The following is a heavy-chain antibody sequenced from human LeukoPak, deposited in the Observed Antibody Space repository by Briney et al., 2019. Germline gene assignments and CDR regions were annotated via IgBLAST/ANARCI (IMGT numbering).Heavy chain of an antibody. CDR2: IGTAGDT. CDR3: ARSYSSQYYYYGMDV. D-gene: IGHD6-19*01. V-gene: IGHV3-13*01. J-gene: IGHJ6*02. CDR1: GFTFSSYD. Sequence: PGGSLRLSCAASGFTFSSYDMHWVRQATGKGLEWVSAIGTAGDTYYPGSVKGRFTISRENAKNSLYPQMNSLRAGDTAVYYCARSYSSQYYYYGMDVWGQGTTVTVSS.